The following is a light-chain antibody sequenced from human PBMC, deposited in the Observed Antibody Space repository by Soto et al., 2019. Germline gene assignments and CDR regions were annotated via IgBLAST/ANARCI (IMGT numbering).Light chain of an antibody. CDR2: LNSDGSH. CDR3: QTWGTGIRV. V-gene: IGLV4-69*01. CDR1: SGHSSYT. Sequence: QPVLTQSPSASASLGASVKLTCTLSSGHSSYTIAWHQQQPEKGPRYLMKLNSDGSHSKGDGIPDRFSGSSSGAERYLTXXXXXXXXXXXXYCQTWGTGIRVFGGGTKLTVL. J-gene: IGLJ2*01.